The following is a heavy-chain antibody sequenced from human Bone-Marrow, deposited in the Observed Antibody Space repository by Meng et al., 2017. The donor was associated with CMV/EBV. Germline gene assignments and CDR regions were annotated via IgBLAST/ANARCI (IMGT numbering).Heavy chain of an antibody. CDR1: GFTFSSYW. J-gene: IGHJ6*02. V-gene: IGHV3-74*01. CDR3: ARDPYYDFWSGLTGGMDV. CDR2: INSDGSST. D-gene: IGHD3-3*01. Sequence: GGSLRLSCAASGFTFSSYWMHWVRQAPGKGLVWVSRINSDGSSTSYADSVKGRFTISRDNAKNTLYLQMNSLRAEDTAVYYCARDPYYDFWSGLTGGMDVWGQGTTVTVPS.